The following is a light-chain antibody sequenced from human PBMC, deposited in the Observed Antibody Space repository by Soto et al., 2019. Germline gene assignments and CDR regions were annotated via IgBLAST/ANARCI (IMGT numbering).Light chain of an antibody. CDR3: QQYYSTLTWT. Sequence: DIVMTQSPDSLAVSLGERATINCKSSQSVLYSSNNKNYLAWYQQKPGQPPKLLLYWASTRDSGVPDRFSGSGSGTDCTLTISNLQAEDVAVYYCQQYYSTLTWTFGQGTKVEIK. J-gene: IGKJ1*01. CDR1: QSVLYSSNNKNY. V-gene: IGKV4-1*01. CDR2: WAS.